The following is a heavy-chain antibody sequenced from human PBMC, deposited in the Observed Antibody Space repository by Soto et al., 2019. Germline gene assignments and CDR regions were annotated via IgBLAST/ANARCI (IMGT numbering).Heavy chain of an antibody. Sequence: ESGGGVVQPGRSLRLSCAASGFTFSSYGMHWVRQAPGKGLEWVAVIWYDGSNKYYADSVKGRFTISRDNSKNTLYLQMNSLRAEDTDVYYCARDNSSSWYGQTNWFDPWGQGTLVTVSS. V-gene: IGHV3-33*01. J-gene: IGHJ5*02. CDR1: GFTFSSYG. CDR3: ARDNSSSWYGQTNWFDP. CDR2: IWYDGSNK. D-gene: IGHD6-13*01.